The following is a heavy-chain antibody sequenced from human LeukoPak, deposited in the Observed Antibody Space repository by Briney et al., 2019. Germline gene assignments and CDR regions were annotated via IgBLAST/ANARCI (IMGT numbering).Heavy chain of an antibody. Sequence: PSETLSLTCTVSGGSISGYYWSWIRQPPGKGLEWIGYIYYSGSTNYNPSLKGRVTISVDTSKNQSSLKLSSVTAADTAVYYCARHFGSGTFPLDYWGQGTLVTVSS. CDR1: GGSISGYY. CDR3: ARHFGSGTFPLDY. CDR2: IYYSGST. J-gene: IGHJ4*02. D-gene: IGHD3-10*01. V-gene: IGHV4-59*01.